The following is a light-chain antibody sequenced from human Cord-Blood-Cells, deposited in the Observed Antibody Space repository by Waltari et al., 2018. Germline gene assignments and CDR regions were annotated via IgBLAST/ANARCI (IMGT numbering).Light chain of an antibody. CDR3: QQYDKLPLT. J-gene: IGKJ3*01. V-gene: IGKV1-33*01. Sequence: DIQMTQSPSSLSASVGDRVTITCQASQDISNYLNWYQQKPGKAPKLLIYDEFNLETGVTSRFSGSGSVIDFTCSIIRLRPEDITSYYCQQYDKLPLTFGPGTKVVI. CDR1: QDISNY. CDR2: DEF.